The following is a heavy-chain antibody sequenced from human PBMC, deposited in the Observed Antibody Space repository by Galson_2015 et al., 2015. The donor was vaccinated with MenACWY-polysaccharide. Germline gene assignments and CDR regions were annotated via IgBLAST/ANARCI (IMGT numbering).Heavy chain of an antibody. CDR1: GFTFKNYW. J-gene: IGHJ6*02. Sequence: SLRLSCAVSGFTFKNYWMSWVRQAPGKGLEWVANIKKDGSEKYCVDSVKGRFTISRDNGRSPLYLQMNGLRAEDTAVYYCARGHYGMDVWGQGTTVTVS. CDR2: IKKDGSEK. CDR3: ARGHYGMDV. V-gene: IGHV3-7*01.